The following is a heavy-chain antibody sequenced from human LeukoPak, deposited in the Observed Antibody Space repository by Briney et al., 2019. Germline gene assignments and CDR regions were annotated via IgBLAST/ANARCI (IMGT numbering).Heavy chain of an antibody. CDR1: GGSFSGYY. CDR2: INHSGST. D-gene: IGHD2-15*01. J-gene: IGHJ4*02. V-gene: IGHV4-34*01. Sequence: PSETLSLTCAVYGGSFSGYYWSWIRQPPGKGLEWIGEINHSGSTNYNPSLKSRVTISVDTSKNQFSLKLSSVTAADTAVYHCARGWYPTVVVAAFYFDYWGQGTPVTVSS. CDR3: ARGWYPTVVVAAFYFDY.